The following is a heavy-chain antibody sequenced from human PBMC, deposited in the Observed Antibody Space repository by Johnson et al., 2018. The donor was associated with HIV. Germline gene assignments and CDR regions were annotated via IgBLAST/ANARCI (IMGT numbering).Heavy chain of an antibody. CDR2: MWYDGSNK. Sequence: RSLRLSCAASGFTFSTYGMHWVRQAPGKGLEWVAVMWYDGSNKYYADSVKGRFTISRDNSKNSLYLQMNSMRAEDTAVYYCAKLRWAPRAFDIWGQGTMVTVSS. J-gene: IGHJ3*02. CDR3: AKLRWAPRAFDI. D-gene: IGHD4-23*01. V-gene: IGHV3-33*06. CDR1: GFTFSTYG.